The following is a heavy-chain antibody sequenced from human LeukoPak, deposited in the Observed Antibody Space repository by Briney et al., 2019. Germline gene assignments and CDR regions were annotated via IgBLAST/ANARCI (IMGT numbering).Heavy chain of an antibody. V-gene: IGHV4-4*07. J-gene: IGHJ4*02. CDR1: GGSISSYY. Sequence: SETLSLTCTVSGGSISSYYWSWIRQPAGKGLEWIGRIYTSGSTNYNPSLKSRVTISVDTSKNQFSLKLSSVTAADTAVYYCASGIAVAGDFGYWGQGTLVTVSS. CDR2: IYTSGST. D-gene: IGHD6-19*01. CDR3: ASGIAVAGDFGY.